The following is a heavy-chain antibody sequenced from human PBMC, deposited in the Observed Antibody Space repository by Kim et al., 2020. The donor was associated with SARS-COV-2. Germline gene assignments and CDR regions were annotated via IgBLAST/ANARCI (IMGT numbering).Heavy chain of an antibody. V-gene: IGHV4-34*01. CDR3: ARFSRDPPGASPIDY. D-gene: IGHD2-8*02. Sequence: PSLKRRVTISVDTSKDQFSLTLSAVTAADTAVYYCARFSRDPPGASPIDYWGQGALVTVSS. J-gene: IGHJ4*02.